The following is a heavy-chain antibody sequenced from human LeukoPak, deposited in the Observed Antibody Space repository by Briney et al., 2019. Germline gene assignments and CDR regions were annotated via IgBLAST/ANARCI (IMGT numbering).Heavy chain of an antibody. CDR1: GDSISSSGYY. D-gene: IGHD6-13*01. CDR3: ARDSYSSTWSPSYYFDY. J-gene: IGHJ4*02. Sequence: SETLSLTCTVSGDSISSSGYYWGWIRQPPGKGLEWIGSFYYSGSTYYNPSLKSRVTMSVDTSKNQFSLRLSSVTAAGTAVYYCARDSYSSTWSPSYYFDYWGQGTLVTVSS. V-gene: IGHV4-39*07. CDR2: FYYSGST.